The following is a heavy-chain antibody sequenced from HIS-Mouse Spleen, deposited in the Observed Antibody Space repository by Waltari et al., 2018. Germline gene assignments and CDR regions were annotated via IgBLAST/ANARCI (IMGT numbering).Heavy chain of an antibody. CDR3: AKDRESATLKLGGAFDI. D-gene: IGHD7-27*01. V-gene: IGHV3-23*01. Sequence: EVQLLESGGGLVQPGGSLRLSCAASGFTFSSYAMSWVRQAPGKGLERVSAISGSGGSTYYADSVKGRFTISRDNSKNTLYLQMNSLRAEDTAVYYCAKDRESATLKLGGAFDIWGQGTMVTVSS. J-gene: IGHJ3*02. CDR2: ISGSGGST. CDR1: GFTFSSYA.